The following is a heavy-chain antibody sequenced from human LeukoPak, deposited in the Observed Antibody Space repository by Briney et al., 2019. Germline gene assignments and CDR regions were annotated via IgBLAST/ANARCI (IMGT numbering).Heavy chain of an antibody. D-gene: IGHD3-3*01. CDR1: GGTFSSYA. CDR3: ARDRSGQSFGYYYYVMDV. CDR2: ISALNANT. Sequence: PSVKVSCKASGGTFSSYAISWVRQAPGQGPEWMGWISALNANTKFAQKLQGRVTMTTDTSTSTAYMELRSLRSDDTAVYYCARDRSGQSFGYYYYVMDVWGQGTTVTVSS. J-gene: IGHJ6*02. V-gene: IGHV1-18*01.